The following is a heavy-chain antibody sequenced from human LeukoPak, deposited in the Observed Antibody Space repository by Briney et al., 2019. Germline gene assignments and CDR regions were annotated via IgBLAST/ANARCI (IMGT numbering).Heavy chain of an antibody. CDR2: ISGSGGST. V-gene: IGHV3-23*01. Sequence: GGSLRLSCAGSGFTFSGYAMSWVRQAPGKGLEWVSAISGSGGSTYYADSVKGRFNVSRDNSKNTLYLQMNSLRAEDTAVYYCAKSTTRSDGYYAVDYWGQGTLVTVSS. J-gene: IGHJ4*02. CDR1: GFTFSGYA. D-gene: IGHD3-3*01. CDR3: AKSTTRSDGYYAVDY.